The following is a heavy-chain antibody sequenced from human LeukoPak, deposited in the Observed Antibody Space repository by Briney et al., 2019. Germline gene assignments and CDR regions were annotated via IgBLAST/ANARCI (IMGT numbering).Heavy chain of an antibody. Sequence: SETLSLTCTVSTDSMYGYYWTWVRQPAGKGLEWIGRIHNKGTTNYNPSLKSRVTMSLDMSKNLFSLNLRSVTAADTAVYYCARGVTGTTSGYYYMDVWGKGTTVTVSS. J-gene: IGHJ6*03. D-gene: IGHD1-7*01. CDR2: IHNKGTT. V-gene: IGHV4-4*07. CDR3: ARGVTGTTSGYYYMDV. CDR1: TDSMYGYY.